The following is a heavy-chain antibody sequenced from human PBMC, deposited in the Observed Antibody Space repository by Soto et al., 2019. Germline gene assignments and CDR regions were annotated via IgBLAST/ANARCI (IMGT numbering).Heavy chain of an antibody. Sequence: HPGGSLRLSCAASGFTFSSYAMSWVRQAPGKGLEWVSAISGSGGSTYYADSVKGRFTISRDNSKNTLYLQMNSLRAEDTAVYYCAKTAEDYYYYGMDVWGQGTTVTVSS. J-gene: IGHJ6*02. D-gene: IGHD6-19*01. CDR2: ISGSGGST. V-gene: IGHV3-23*01. CDR3: AKTAEDYYYYGMDV. CDR1: GFTFSSYA.